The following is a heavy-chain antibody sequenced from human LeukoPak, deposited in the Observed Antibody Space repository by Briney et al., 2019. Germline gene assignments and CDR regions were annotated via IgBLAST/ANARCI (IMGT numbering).Heavy chain of an antibody. D-gene: IGHD1-7*01. CDR1: GFTVSNNF. V-gene: IGHV3-53*01. CDR3: ARRGNYHVFDI. J-gene: IGHJ3*02. Sequence: GGSLRLSCAASGFTVSNNFMSWVRQAPGKGLEWVSFIHSGGATYYADSVKGRFTLSRDNSKSTLYLQMNSLRAEDTAVYYCARRGNYHVFDIWGHGTVVTVSS. CDR2: IHSGGAT.